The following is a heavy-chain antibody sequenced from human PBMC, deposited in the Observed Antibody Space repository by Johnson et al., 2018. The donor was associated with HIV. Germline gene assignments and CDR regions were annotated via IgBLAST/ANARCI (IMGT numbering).Heavy chain of an antibody. J-gene: IGHJ3*02. V-gene: IGHV3-33*01. CDR3: AREWGGKWNMAFDI. CDR2: IWYDGSNK. Sequence: VQLVESGGGVVQPGRSLRLSCAASGFTFSSYGMHWVRQAPGKGLEWVAVIWYDGSNKYYADSVKGRFTISRDNSKNTLYLQMNSLRAEDTAVYYCAREWGGKWNMAFDIWGQGKWSPSLQ. D-gene: IGHD2/OR15-2a*01. CDR1: GFTFSSYG.